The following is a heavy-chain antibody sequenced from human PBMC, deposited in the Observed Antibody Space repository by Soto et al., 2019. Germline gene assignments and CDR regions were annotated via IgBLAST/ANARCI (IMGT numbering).Heavy chain of an antibody. CDR1: GGSISSGGYY. D-gene: IGHD3-16*02. Sequence: SETLSLTCTVSGGSISSGGYYWSWIRQHPGKGLEWIGYIYYSGSTYYSASLKSRVTISVDTSKNQFSLKLTSVTAADTAVYSCARHHMAFGGILAPFDYWGPGTLVTVSS. CDR2: IYYSGST. V-gene: IGHV4-39*01. CDR3: ARHHMAFGGILAPFDY. J-gene: IGHJ4*02.